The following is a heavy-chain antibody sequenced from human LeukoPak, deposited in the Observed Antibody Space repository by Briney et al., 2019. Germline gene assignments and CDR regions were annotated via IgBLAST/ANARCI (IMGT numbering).Heavy chain of an antibody. CDR3: ARERYCSSTSCLDY. CDR1: GRSISSYY. Sequence: SQTLSLTCTVSGRSISSYYSSWIRQPAGKVLEWIGRIYTSGSTNFNPSLKSRVTMSVDTSKNQFSLKLSSVTAADTAVYYCARERYCSSTSCLDYWGQGTLVTVSS. J-gene: IGHJ4*02. CDR2: IYTSGST. V-gene: IGHV4-4*07. D-gene: IGHD2-2*01.